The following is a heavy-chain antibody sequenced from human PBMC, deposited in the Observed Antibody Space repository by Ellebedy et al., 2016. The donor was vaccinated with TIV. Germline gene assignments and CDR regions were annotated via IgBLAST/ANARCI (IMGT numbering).Heavy chain of an antibody. CDR1: GFTVSSNY. D-gene: IGHD2-8*02. CDR2: QHSTDIP. J-gene: IGHJ1*01. Sequence: GESLKISCVASGFTVSSNYMFWVRQAPGKGLEWVALQHSTDIPYYADSVRGRFTVSRDDSQNKLFLQVNNLRGDDTAVYYCARTDCSGRSCYSFFNHWGQGTLVTVSS. CDR3: ARTDCSGRSCYSFFNH. V-gene: IGHV3-53*01.